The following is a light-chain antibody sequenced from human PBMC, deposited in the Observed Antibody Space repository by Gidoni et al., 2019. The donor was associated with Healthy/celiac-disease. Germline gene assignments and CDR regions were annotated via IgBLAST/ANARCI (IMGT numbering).Light chain of an antibody. Sequence: QSALTPPPSVAGAPGQTVTISCTASSSNLGAGYDVHWYQQLPGTAPKLLIYGNSNRPSGVPDRFSGSKSGTSASLAITGLQAEDEADYYCQSYDSSLSGSMVFGGGTKLTVL. CDR1: SSNLGAGYD. CDR2: GNS. J-gene: IGLJ3*02. V-gene: IGLV1-40*01. CDR3: QSYDSSLSGSMV.